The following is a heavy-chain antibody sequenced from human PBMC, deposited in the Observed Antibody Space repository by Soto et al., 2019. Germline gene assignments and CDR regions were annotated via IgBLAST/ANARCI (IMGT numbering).Heavy chain of an antibody. CDR2: ISSSGSTI. V-gene: IGHV3-48*03. CDR3: ARDQGAGSFFPYYYGMDV. J-gene: IGHJ6*02. D-gene: IGHD1-26*01. CDR1: GFTFSSYE. Sequence: PXGSLRLSCSTAGFTFSSYEMNWVRQAPGKGLEWVSYISSSGSTIYYADSVKGRFTISRDNAKNSLYLQMDSLRAEDTAVYYCARDQGAGSFFPYYYGMDVWGQGTTVTVS.